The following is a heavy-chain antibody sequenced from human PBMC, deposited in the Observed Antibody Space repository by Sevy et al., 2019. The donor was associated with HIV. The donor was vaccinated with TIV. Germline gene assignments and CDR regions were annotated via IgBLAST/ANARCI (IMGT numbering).Heavy chain of an antibody. CDR2: IKSKTDGGTT. V-gene: IGHV3-15*07. CDR3: TTPSPYYDILTGYYNPTGFDP. D-gene: IGHD3-9*01. Sequence: GGSLRLSCAASGFTFSNAWMNWVRQAPGKGLEWVGRIKSKTDGGTTDYAAPVKGRFTISRDDSKNTLYLQMNSLKTEDTAVYYCTTPSPYYDILTGYYNPTGFDPWGQGTLVTVSS. CDR1: GFTFSNAW. J-gene: IGHJ5*02.